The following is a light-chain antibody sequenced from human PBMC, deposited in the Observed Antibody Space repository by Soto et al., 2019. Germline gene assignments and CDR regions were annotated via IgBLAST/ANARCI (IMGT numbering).Light chain of an antibody. J-gene: IGKJ1*01. CDR2: DAS. Sequence: EIVLTQSPATLSLSPGESATLSCRASQSVSSYLAWYQQKPGQAPRLLIYDASNRATGIPTRFSGSGSGTDFTLTISSLEPEDFAIYYCQQRSHWRTFGQGTKVDTK. CDR3: QQRSHWRT. V-gene: IGKV3-11*01. CDR1: QSVSSY.